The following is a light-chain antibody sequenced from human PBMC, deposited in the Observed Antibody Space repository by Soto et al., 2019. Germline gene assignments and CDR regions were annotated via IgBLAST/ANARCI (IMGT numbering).Light chain of an antibody. CDR1: SSNIGAGYD. J-gene: IGLJ3*02. Sequence: QSVLTQPPSVSGAPGQRVTISCTESSSNIGAGYDVHWYQQLLGTAPKLLIYGNSNRPSGVPDRFSGSKSGTSASLAITGXXXXXXAXXXXQSYDSSLTSWVFGGGTKLTVL. V-gene: IGLV1-40*01. CDR2: GNS. CDR3: QSYDSSLTSWV.